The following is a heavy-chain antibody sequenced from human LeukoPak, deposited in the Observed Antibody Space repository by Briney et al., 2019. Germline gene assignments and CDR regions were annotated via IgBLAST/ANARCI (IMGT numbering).Heavy chain of an antibody. Sequence: GGSLRLSCAASGFTFSDHWMTWVRQAPGKRLEWVANIKEDGSGKYYADSVKGRFTVSRDNAKNSLSLQMNSLGAEDTAVYYCARHIPRGNNYFDCWGQGTLVTVSS. D-gene: IGHD1/OR15-1a*01. CDR2: IKEDGSGK. J-gene: IGHJ4*02. V-gene: IGHV3-7*01. CDR1: GFTFSDHW. CDR3: ARHIPRGNNYFDC.